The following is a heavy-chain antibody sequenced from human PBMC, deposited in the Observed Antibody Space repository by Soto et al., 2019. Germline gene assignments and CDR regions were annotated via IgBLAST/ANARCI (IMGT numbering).Heavy chain of an antibody. CDR1: GYTLSKLS. V-gene: IGHV1-24*01. CDR2: FDPEDGET. D-gene: IGHD6-13*01. CDR3: APRAGTIGY. J-gene: IGHJ4*02. Sequence: ASVKVSCKVSGYTLSKLSIHGVRQAPGKGLEWMGGFDPEDGETIYAQKFQGRVTMTEDTSTDTAYMELSGLRSEDTAVYYCAPRAGTIGYWGQGTLVTVSS.